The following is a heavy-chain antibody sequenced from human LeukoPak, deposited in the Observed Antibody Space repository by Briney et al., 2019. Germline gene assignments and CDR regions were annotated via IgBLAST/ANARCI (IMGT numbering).Heavy chain of an antibody. CDR2: IYYSGST. V-gene: IGHV4-59*08. Sequence: SETLSLTCTVSGGSISSYYWSWIRQPPGKGLEWIGYIYYSGSTNYNPSLKSRVTISVDTSKNQFSLKLRSLTAADTAVYYCARHVGYGNNWFDPWGQGTLITVSS. CDR1: GGSISSYY. D-gene: IGHD5-18*01. J-gene: IGHJ5*02. CDR3: ARHVGYGNNWFDP.